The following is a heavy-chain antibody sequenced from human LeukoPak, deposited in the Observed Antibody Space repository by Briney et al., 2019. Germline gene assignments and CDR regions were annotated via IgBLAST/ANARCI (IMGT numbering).Heavy chain of an antibody. CDR3: ARDYYDILTGYPGY. CDR1: GFTFSNAW. V-gene: IGHV3-7*01. D-gene: IGHD3-9*01. CDR2: IKQDGSEK. Sequence: PGGSLRLSCAASGFTFSNAWMSWVRQAPGKGLEWVANIKQDGSEKYYVDSVKGRFTISRDNAKNSLYLQMNSLRAEDTAVYYCARDYYDILTGYPGYWGQGTLVTVSS. J-gene: IGHJ4*02.